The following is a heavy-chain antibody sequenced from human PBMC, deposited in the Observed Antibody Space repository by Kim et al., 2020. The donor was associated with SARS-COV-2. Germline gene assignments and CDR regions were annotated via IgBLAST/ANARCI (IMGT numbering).Heavy chain of an antibody. CDR3: ARDKDRYCSSTSCSDAFDI. CDR1: GGSISSGGYY. J-gene: IGHJ3*02. CDR2: IYYSGST. D-gene: IGHD2-2*01. V-gene: IGHV4-31*03. Sequence: SETLSLTCTVSGGSISSGGYYWSWIRQHPGKGLEWIGYIYYSGSTYYNPSLKSRVTISVDTSKNQFSLKLSSVTAADTAVYYCARDKDRYCSSTSCSDAFDIWGQGTMVTVSS.